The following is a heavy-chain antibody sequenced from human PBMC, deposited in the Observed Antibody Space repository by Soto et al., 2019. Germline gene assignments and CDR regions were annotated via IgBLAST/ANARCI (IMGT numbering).Heavy chain of an antibody. CDR3: ARAVAVAADFDY. V-gene: IGHV1-3*05. Sequence: QVQLVQSGAEEKKPGASVKVSCKDSGYTFTGYAMHWVRQAPGQRLEWMGWINAVTGNTKYSQKFQVRVTITRATSASTASMELSSLRSEDTAVYYCARAVAVAADFDYWGQVTLVTVSS. CDR1: GYTFTGYA. D-gene: IGHD6-19*01. J-gene: IGHJ4*02. CDR2: INAVTGNT.